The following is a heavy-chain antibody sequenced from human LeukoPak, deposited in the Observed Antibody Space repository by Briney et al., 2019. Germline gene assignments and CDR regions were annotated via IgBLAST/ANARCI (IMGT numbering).Heavy chain of an antibody. D-gene: IGHD6-13*01. V-gene: IGHV1-69*13. CDR3: ARSGYSSSWYGYFDY. CDR2: IIPIFGTP. CDR1: GGTFSSYA. J-gene: IGHJ4*02. Sequence: SVKVSCKASGGTFSSYAISWVRQAPGQGLEWMGGIIPIFGTPNYAQKFQGRVTITADESTSTAYMELSSLRSDDTAVYYCARSGYSSSWYGYFDYWGQGTLVTVSS.